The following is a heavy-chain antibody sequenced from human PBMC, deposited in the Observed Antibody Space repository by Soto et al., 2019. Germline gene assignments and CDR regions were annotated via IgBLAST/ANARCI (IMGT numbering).Heavy chain of an antibody. CDR1: GGSFSGYY. J-gene: IGHJ4*02. V-gene: IGHV4-34*01. CDR2: INHSGST. Sequence: SETLSLTCAVYGGSFSGYYWSWIRQPPGKGLEWIGEINHSGSTNYNPSLKSRVTISVDTSKNQFSLKLSSVTAADTAVYYCARSSRLDYWGQGTLVTVS. CDR3: ARSSRLDY.